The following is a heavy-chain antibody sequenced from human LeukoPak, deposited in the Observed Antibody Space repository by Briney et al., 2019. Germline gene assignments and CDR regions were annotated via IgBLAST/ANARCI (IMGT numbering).Heavy chain of an antibody. D-gene: IGHD3-10*01. CDR2: INPSGGST. CDR1: GYTFTGYY. J-gene: IGHJ4*02. Sequence: ASVTVSCKASGYTFTGYYMHWVRQAPGQGLEWMGIINPSGGSTSYAQKFQGRVTMTRDTSTSTVYMELSSLRSEDTAVYYCARDSNTMGVDWGQGTLVTVSS. V-gene: IGHV1-46*01. CDR3: ARDSNTMGVD.